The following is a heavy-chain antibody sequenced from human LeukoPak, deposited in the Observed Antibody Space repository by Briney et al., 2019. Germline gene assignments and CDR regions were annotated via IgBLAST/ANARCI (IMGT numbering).Heavy chain of an antibody. CDR3: ATPDTTMVELSFDY. D-gene: IGHD5-18*01. J-gene: IGHJ4*02. CDR1: GDSISNSHW. CDR2: IHHSGST. Sequence: SETLSLTCAVSGDSISNSHWWSWARQSPGKGLEWIGQIHHSGSTNYSPSLKSRVIISIDKFKNQFSLNLSSVTAADTAVYYCATPDTTMVELSFDYWGQGTLVTVSS. V-gene: IGHV4-4*02.